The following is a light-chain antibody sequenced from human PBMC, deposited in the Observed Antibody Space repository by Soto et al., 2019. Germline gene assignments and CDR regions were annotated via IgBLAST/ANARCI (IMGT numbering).Light chain of an antibody. CDR3: NSYTSSSTYV. CDR1: SSDVGGFNY. Sequence: QSVLTQAASVSGSPGQSITISCTGTSSDVGGFNYVSWYQQHPGKAPKLMIYDVTNRPSGVSYRFSGSKSGNTASLTISGLQAEDEADYYRNSYTSSSTYVFGTGTKVTVL. J-gene: IGLJ1*01. V-gene: IGLV2-14*03. CDR2: DVT.